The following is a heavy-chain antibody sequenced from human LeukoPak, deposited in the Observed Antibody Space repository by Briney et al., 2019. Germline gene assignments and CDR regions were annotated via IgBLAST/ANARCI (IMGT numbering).Heavy chain of an antibody. CDR3: ARYCSSTICVEMGQDWFDP. D-gene: IGHD2-2*01. V-gene: IGHV3-21*01. CDR2: ISSSSSYI. Sequence: GGSLRLSCAASGFTFSSYSMNCVRQAPGKGLEWVSSISSSSSYIYYADSVKGRFTISRDNAKNSLYLQMNSLRAEDTAVYYCARYCSSTICVEMGQDWFDPWGQGTLVTVSS. CDR1: GFTFSSYS. J-gene: IGHJ5*02.